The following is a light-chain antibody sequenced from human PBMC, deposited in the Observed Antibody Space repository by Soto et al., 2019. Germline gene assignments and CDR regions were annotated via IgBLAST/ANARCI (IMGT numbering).Light chain of an antibody. CDR3: CSSVGSPNWV. Sequence: QSALTQPASVSGSPGQSIAISCTGTSSDVGSYDRVSWYQQHPVKAPTLMIYEVNKRPSGVSNRFSGSKSGNTASLTISGLQAEDEADYYGCSSVGSPNWVFGGGTKLTVL. CDR1: SSDVGSYDR. V-gene: IGLV2-23*02. CDR2: EVN. J-gene: IGLJ3*02.